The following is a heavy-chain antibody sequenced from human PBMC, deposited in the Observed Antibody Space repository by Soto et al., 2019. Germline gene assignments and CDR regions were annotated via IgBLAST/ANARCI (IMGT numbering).Heavy chain of an antibody. J-gene: IGHJ6*02. V-gene: IGHV1-2*04. CDR3: ARDQGITTFGVYSMYYYGMEV. CDR2: INPNSGGT. Sequence: ASVKVSCKASGYTFTGYYMHWVRQAPGQGLEWMGWINPNSGGTNYAQKFQGWVTMTRDTSISTAYMELSRLRSDDTAVYYCARDQGITTFGVYSMYYYGMEVWGQGTTVTLSS. D-gene: IGHD3-3*01. CDR1: GYTFTGYY.